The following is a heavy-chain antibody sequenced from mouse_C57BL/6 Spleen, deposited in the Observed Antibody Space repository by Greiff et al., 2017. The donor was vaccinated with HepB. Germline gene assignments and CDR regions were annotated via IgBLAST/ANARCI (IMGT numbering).Heavy chain of an antibody. CDR3: ARSNWDEGFAY. V-gene: IGHV1-64*01. CDR1: GYTFTSYW. J-gene: IGHJ3*01. CDR2: IHPNSGST. Sequence: QVQLQQSGAELVKPGASVKLSCKASGYTFTSYWMHWVKQRPGQGLEWIGMIHPNSGSTNYNEKFKSKATLTVDKSSSTAYMQLSSLTSEDSAVYYCARSNWDEGFAYWGQGTLVTVSA. D-gene: IGHD4-1*01.